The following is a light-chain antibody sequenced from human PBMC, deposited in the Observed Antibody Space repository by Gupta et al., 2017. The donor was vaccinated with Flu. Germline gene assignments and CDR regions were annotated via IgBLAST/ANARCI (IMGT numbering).Light chain of an antibody. Sequence: DIQLTQSPSTLSASVGDRVTITCRASQTIDSWLAWYQKKPGRAPKSLIYKASSLDTGVPSRFSGSGSGTEFSLTISSLQPDDFATYYCQQYRSSPWTFGQGTKVEIK. CDR2: KAS. CDR1: QTIDSW. J-gene: IGKJ1*01. CDR3: QQYRSSPWT. V-gene: IGKV1-5*03.